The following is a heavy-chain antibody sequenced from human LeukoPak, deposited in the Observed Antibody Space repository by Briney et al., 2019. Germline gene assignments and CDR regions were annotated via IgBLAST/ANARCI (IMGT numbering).Heavy chain of an antibody. J-gene: IGHJ3*02. V-gene: IGHV3-21*01. Sequence: GGSLRLSCAASGFSFSIYSMNWVRQAPGKGLEWVSCFSSTDSYKYYADSVKGRFTISRDNAKNSLYLQMNSLRAEDTAVYYCGRHGGAFEMWGQGTMVTVSS. CDR3: GRHGGAFEM. CDR1: GFSFSIYS. D-gene: IGHD3-3*01. CDR2: FSSTDSYK.